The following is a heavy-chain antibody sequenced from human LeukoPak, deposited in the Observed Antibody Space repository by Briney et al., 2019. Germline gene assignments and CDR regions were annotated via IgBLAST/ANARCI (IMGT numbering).Heavy chain of an antibody. Sequence: SVKVSCKASGGTFSSYAISWVRQAPGHGLELVGAITPIFGTPNYVEKFQGRVTITADKSTSTAYMELSSLRSEDTAVYYCARGGEMATIGDAFDIWGQGTMVTVSS. J-gene: IGHJ3*02. CDR1: GGTFSSYA. D-gene: IGHD5-24*01. V-gene: IGHV1-69*06. CDR2: ITPIFGTP. CDR3: ARGGEMATIGDAFDI.